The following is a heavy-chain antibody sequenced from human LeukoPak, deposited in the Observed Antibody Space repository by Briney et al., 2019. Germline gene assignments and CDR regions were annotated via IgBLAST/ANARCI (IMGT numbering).Heavy chain of an antibody. D-gene: IGHD1-14*01. CDR1: GGSISSSSYY. V-gene: IGHV4-39*01. CDR2: IYYSGST. Sequence: PSETLSLTCTVSGGSISSSSYYWGWLRQPPGTGLEWIGSIYYSGSTYYNPSLKSRVTISVDTSKNQFSLKLSSVTAADTAVYYCAPWAVGPEDWFDPWGQGTLVTVSS. J-gene: IGHJ5*02. CDR3: APWAVGPEDWFDP.